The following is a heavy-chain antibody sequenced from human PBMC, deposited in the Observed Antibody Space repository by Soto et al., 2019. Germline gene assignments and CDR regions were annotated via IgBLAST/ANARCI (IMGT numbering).Heavy chain of an antibody. CDR3: AKGRRVLERVMYYGMDV. V-gene: IGHV3-30*18. J-gene: IGHJ6*02. D-gene: IGHD3-3*01. CDR1: GFTFSSYG. CDR2: ISYDGSNK. Sequence: GGSLRLSCAASGFTFSSYGMHWVRQAPGKGLEWVAVISYDGSNKYYADSVKGRFTISRDNSKNTLYLQMNSLRAEDTAVYYCAKGRRVLERVMYYGMDVWGQGTTVTVSS.